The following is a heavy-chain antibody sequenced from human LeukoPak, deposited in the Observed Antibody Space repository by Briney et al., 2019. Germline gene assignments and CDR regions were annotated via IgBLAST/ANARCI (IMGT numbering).Heavy chain of an antibody. Sequence: GGSLRLSCVASGFTFSNHAMTWVRQAPGKGLEWVSYISFSSSYTNYADSVKGRFTISRDNAKNSLYLQMNSLRVEDTAVYYCARDSTAHDAFDIWGQGTMVTVSS. CDR1: GFTFSNHA. D-gene: IGHD2-21*02. CDR3: ARDSTAHDAFDI. CDR2: ISFSSSYT. V-gene: IGHV3-11*06. J-gene: IGHJ3*02.